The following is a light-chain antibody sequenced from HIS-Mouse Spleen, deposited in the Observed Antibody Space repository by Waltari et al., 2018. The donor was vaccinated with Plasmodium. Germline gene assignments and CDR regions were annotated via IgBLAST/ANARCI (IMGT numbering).Light chain of an antibody. CDR3: CSYAGSSTYV. V-gene: IGLV2-23*01. CDR2: EGS. CDR1: RRDVGSYNL. Sequence: QSALPQPASVSGSPGRAITLSCTGTRRDVGSYNLFSWYPQHPGKAPKLMIYEGSKRPSGVSNLFSGSKSGNTASLTISGLQAEDEADYYCCSYAGSSTYVFGTGTKVTVL. J-gene: IGLJ1*01.